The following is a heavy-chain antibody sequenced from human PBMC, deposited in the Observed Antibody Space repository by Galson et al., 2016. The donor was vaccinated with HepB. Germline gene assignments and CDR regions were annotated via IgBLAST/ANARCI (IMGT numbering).Heavy chain of an antibody. D-gene: IGHD6-19*01. Sequence: TLSLTCTVSGASICGYYLSWIRQPPGKGLEWIGYIYYSGRTNYNPSLKSRVTISVDTSKNQFSLKLSSVTAADTAVYYCARDDSGGWYGFPYGMDVWGQGTTGTVSS. V-gene: IGHV4-59*01. CDR1: GASICGYY. J-gene: IGHJ6*02. CDR3: ARDDSGGWYGFPYGMDV. CDR2: IYYSGRT.